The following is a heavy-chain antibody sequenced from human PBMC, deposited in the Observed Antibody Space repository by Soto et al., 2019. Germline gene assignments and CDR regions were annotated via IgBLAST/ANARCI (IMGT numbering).Heavy chain of an antibody. CDR2: IYYTGRT. CDR3: ATHRRYSSGWYYYGMDV. D-gene: IGHD6-25*01. CDR1: GGSISTTTYY. Sequence: QLQLQGSGPGLVKPSETLSLTCTVSGGSISTTTYYWGWVRQPPGKGLEWIGNIYYTGRTYYNPSLKSRVTKYINTSNHQSTLRLNSVTAADTAVYYCATHRRYSSGWYYYGMDVWGQGTTVTVSS. J-gene: IGHJ6*02. V-gene: IGHV4-39*01.